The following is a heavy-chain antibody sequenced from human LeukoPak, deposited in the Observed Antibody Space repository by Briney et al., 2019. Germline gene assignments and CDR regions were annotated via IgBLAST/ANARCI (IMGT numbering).Heavy chain of an antibody. J-gene: IGHJ4*02. CDR2: ISYEGSNK. Sequence: GGSLRLSCAASGFTFSSYAMHWVRQAPGKGLEWVAVISYEGSNKYYADSVKGRFTISRDNSKNTLYLQMNSLRAEDTAVYYCAKRAYCSGGSCYSDSLVDYWGQGTLVTVSS. CDR1: GFTFSSYA. D-gene: IGHD2-15*01. V-gene: IGHV3-30*04. CDR3: AKRAYCSGGSCYSDSLVDY.